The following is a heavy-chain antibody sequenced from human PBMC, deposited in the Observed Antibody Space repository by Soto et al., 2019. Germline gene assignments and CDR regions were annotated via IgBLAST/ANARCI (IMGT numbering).Heavy chain of an antibody. V-gene: IGHV3-23*01. D-gene: IGHD2-8*01. J-gene: IGHJ4*02. CDR1: GFIFGKHG. CDR2: INANAIDT. Sequence: GGSLRLSWAASGFIFGKHGMTWVRQAPGRALEWVSTINANAIDTHYADSVKGRFTISRDNSKSTLELQMNSLRAEDTAIYYCVSWVSAYFDFWGPGTLVTVSS. CDR3: VSWVSAYFDF.